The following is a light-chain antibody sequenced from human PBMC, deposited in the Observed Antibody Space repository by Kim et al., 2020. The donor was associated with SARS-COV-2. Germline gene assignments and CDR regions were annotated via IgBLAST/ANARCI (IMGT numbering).Light chain of an antibody. CDR3: QHYIRFPYT. CDR1: QIVDTY. V-gene: IGKV1-5*01. Sequence: SASVGARVTCTCRASQIVDTYLAWYQPRPGKTPNLLISQASNLHIGVPSRFSGSGTGAEFTLTISSLQPDDFASYYCQHYIRFPYTFGQGTKLEI. J-gene: IGKJ2*01. CDR2: QAS.